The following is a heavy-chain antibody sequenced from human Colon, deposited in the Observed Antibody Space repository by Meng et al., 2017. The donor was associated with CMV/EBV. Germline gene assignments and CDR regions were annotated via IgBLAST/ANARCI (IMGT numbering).Heavy chain of an antibody. D-gene: IGHD6-6*01. CDR2: IKQDGSEK. V-gene: IGHV3-7*01. CDR3: MTPTGSSDY. CDR1: GFTLSSYW. Sequence: GESLKISCVASGFTLSSYWMNWVRQAPGKGLEWVANIKQDGSEKHYADSVKGRFTISRDNAQNSLYLQMTSLRVEDTSISYCMTPTGSSDYWGQGTLVTVSS. J-gene: IGHJ4*02.